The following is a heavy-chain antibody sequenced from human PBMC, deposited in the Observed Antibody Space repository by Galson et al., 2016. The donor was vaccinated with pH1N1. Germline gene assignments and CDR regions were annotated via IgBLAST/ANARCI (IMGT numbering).Heavy chain of an antibody. CDR1: GYRFTNYW. CDR2: VNPGGSTI. V-gene: IGHV5-51*03. J-gene: IGHJ3*02. Sequence: QSGAEVKKPGGSLKISCKGSGYRFTNYWIAWVRQVPGKGLEWVGVVNPGGSTIRYSPPFQGQVTISSDKSINTAYLQWVSLKASDTATYYCARQYDFGDYRGNAFDIWGLGTMVIVSS. D-gene: IGHD4-17*01. CDR3: ARQYDFGDYRGNAFDI.